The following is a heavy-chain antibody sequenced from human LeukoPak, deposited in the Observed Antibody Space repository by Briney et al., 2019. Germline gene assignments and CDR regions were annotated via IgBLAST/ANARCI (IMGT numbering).Heavy chain of an antibody. V-gene: IGHV3-48*01. D-gene: IGHD3-22*01. CDR1: GFTFSSYS. J-gene: IGHJ4*02. Sequence: PGGSLRLSCAASGFTFSSYSMNWVRQAPGKGLEWVSHISSSSSPIYYADSVKGRFTISRDNAKNSLYLQMNSLRAADTAVYYCAREGLGDDSSGYYYVNFDYWGQGTLVTVSS. CDR3: AREGLGDDSSGYYYVNFDY. CDR2: ISSSSSPI.